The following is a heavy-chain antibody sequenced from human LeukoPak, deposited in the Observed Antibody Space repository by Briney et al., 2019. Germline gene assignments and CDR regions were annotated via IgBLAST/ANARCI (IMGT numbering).Heavy chain of an antibody. CDR3: ARGAAAVFFDY. V-gene: IGHV3-53*01. D-gene: IGHD6-13*01. Sequence: GGSLRLSCAASGFTVSSKYMSWVRQAPGKGLEWVSVIYSGGSTYYADSVKGRFTISRDNAKNSLYLQMNSLRAEDTAVYYCARGAAAVFFDYWGQGTLVTVSS. J-gene: IGHJ4*02. CDR1: GFTVSSKY. CDR2: IYSGGST.